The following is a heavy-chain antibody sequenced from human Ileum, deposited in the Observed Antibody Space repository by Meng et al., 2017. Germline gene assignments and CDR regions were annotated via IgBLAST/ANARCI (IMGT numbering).Heavy chain of an antibody. J-gene: IGHJ4*02. CDR3: ATLSYSSLGY. Sequence: VQRVRSVGGLVKPGGSLRLSCAASGITFSDYYMSWIRQAPGKGLEWVSYISNSGSNIYYVDSVKGRFTISRDNAKNSLYLQMNSLRAEDTAVYYCATLSYSSLGYWGQGTLVTVSS. D-gene: IGHD1-26*01. V-gene: IGHV3-11*01. CDR2: ISNSGSNI. CDR1: GITFSDYY.